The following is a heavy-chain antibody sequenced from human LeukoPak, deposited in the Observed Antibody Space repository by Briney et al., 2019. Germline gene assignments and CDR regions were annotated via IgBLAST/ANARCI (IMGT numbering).Heavy chain of an antibody. D-gene: IGHD2-15*01. V-gene: IGHV3-74*01. J-gene: IGHJ6*03. Sequence: GGSLRLSCAASGFTFSNYWMHWVRQTPGKGLVWVSRINSDASVTTYADSVKGRFTISRDNAKNSLYLQMNSLRAEDTAVYYCARSVAHMGVWGKGTTVTISS. CDR1: GFTFSNYW. CDR2: INSDASVT. CDR3: ARSVAHMGV.